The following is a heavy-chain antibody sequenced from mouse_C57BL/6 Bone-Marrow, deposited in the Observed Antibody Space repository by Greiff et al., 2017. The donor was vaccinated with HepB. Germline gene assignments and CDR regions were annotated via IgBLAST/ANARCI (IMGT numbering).Heavy chain of an antibody. CDR1: GYTFTSYW. V-gene: IGHV1-64*01. D-gene: IGHD1-1*01. Sequence: QVQLQQPVAELVKPGASVKLSCKASGYTFTSYWMHWVKQRPGQGLEWIGMIHPNSGSTNYNEKFKSKATLTVDKSSSTAYMQLSSLTSEDSAVYYCASSHYGSRGYYAMDYWGQGTSVTVSS. CDR2: IHPNSGST. J-gene: IGHJ4*01. CDR3: ASSHYGSRGYYAMDY.